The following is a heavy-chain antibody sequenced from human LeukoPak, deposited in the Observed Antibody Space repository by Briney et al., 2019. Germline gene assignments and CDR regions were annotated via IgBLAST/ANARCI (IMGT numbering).Heavy chain of an antibody. CDR1: GFTFSSYG. Sequence: GGSLRLSCAASGFTFSSYGMHWVRQAPGKGLEWVAFIRYDGSNKYYADSVKGRFTISRDNSKNTLYLQMNSLRAEDTAVYYCAKDRGYGSGSYYGYYMDVWGKGTTVTISS. CDR3: AKDRGYGSGSYYGYYMDV. J-gene: IGHJ6*03. D-gene: IGHD3-10*01. V-gene: IGHV3-30*02. CDR2: IRYDGSNK.